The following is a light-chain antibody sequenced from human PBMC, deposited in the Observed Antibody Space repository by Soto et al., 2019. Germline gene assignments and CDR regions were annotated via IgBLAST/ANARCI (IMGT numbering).Light chain of an antibody. Sequence: DIQMTQSPSTLSASVGDRVTIACRASQSISSWLAWYQQKPGKAPKLLIYDASSLESGVPSRFSGSGSGTEFTLIISILQPDDFATYYCQQYNLSPSSFGQGTKVDIK. CDR1: QSISSW. CDR3: QQYNLSPSS. CDR2: DAS. V-gene: IGKV1-5*01. J-gene: IGKJ2*01.